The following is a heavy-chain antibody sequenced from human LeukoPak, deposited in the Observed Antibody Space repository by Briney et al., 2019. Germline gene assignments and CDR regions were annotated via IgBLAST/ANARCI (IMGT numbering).Heavy chain of an antibody. D-gene: IGHD1-26*01. Sequence: ASVKVSCKASGYTFTSYAMNWVRQAPGQGLEWMGWINTNTGNPTYAQGFTGRFVFSLDTSVSTAYLQISSLKAEDTAVYYCARAFTPAWELLHYSDYWGQGTLVTVSS. CDR1: GYTFTSYA. J-gene: IGHJ4*02. CDR3: ARAFTPAWELLHYSDY. V-gene: IGHV7-4-1*02. CDR2: INTNTGNP.